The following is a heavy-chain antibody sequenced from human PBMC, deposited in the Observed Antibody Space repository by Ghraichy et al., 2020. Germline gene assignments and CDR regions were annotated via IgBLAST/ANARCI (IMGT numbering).Heavy chain of an antibody. Sequence: ETLSLTCAASGLTFASYWMHWVRQAPGKGLEWVSRINGDVSYISNADPGRGRFTISRDNAKNTLYLQMTSLRADDTAVYYCAPYNSGFHYWGQGALVTVSS. CDR1: GLTFASYW. CDR2: INGDVSYI. D-gene: IGHD6-19*01. V-gene: IGHV3-74*01. CDR3: APYNSGFHY. J-gene: IGHJ4*02.